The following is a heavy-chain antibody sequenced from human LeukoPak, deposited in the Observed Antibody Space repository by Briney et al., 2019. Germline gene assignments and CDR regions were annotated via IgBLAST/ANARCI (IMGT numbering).Heavy chain of an antibody. V-gene: IGHV3-30*02. CDR2: IRYDGSNK. CDR3: AKDLLSAAGTIDY. D-gene: IGHD6-13*01. Sequence: GGSLRLSCAAPGFTFSSYGMHWVRQAPGKGLEWVAFIRYDGSNKYYADSVKGRFTISRDNSKNTLYLQMNSLRAEDTAVYYCAKDLLSAAGTIDYWGQGTLVTVSS. CDR1: GFTFSSYG. J-gene: IGHJ4*02.